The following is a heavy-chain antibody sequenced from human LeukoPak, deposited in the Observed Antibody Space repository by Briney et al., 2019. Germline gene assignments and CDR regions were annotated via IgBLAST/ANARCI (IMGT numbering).Heavy chain of an antibody. J-gene: IGHJ4*02. V-gene: IGHV3-30*03. Sequence: RSGGSLRLSCAASGFTFSSYSMNWVRQAPGKGLEWVALVSYDGGSKYYADSVKGRITISRDNSKNTLHLQMNSLRTEDTAVYYCARVKGGIAAAGNYFDYWGQGTLVTVSS. CDR2: VSYDGGSK. D-gene: IGHD6-13*01. CDR3: ARVKGGIAAAGNYFDY. CDR1: GFTFSSYS.